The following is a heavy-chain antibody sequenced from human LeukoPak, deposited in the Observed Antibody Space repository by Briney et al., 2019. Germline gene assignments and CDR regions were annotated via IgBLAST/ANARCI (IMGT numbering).Heavy chain of an antibody. J-gene: IGHJ6*02. CDR3: ASGDSGYSYGYSYYYYGMDV. Sequence: SVKVSCKASGGTFTISAIGWVRQAPGQGLEWMGRIIPIFGIANYARKFQVRVTITADKSTSTAYMELSSLRSEDTAVYYCASGDSGYSYGYSYYYYGMDVWGQGTTVTVSS. CDR1: GGTFTISA. D-gene: IGHD5-18*01. V-gene: IGHV1-69*17. CDR2: IIPIFGIA.